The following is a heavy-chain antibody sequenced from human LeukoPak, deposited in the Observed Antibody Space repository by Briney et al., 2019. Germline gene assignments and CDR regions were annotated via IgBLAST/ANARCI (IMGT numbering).Heavy chain of an antibody. J-gene: IGHJ4*02. Sequence: ASVKVSCKASGYTFTDYYMHWVRQAPGQGFEWMGWINPNSGDTNYAQKFQGRVTMTRDTSISTAHMELSRLRSDDTAVYYCARANYLYCSSTTCLFDYWGQGTLVIVSS. V-gene: IGHV1-2*02. CDR2: INPNSGDT. CDR1: GYTFTDYY. CDR3: ARANYLYCSSTTCLFDY. D-gene: IGHD2-2*01.